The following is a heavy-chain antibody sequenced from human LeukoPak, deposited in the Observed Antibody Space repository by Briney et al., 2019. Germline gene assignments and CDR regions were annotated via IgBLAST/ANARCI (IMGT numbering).Heavy chain of an antibody. CDR2: IYTSGST. V-gene: IGHV4-61*02. J-gene: IGHJ3*02. D-gene: IGHD4-23*01. CDR3: ARDTGGNSEVAFDI. CDR1: GGSISSGSYY. Sequence: SQTLSLTCTVSGGSISSGSYYWSWIRQPAGKGLEWIGRIYTSGSTNYNPSLKSRVTISVDTSKNQFSLKLSSVTAADTAVYYCARDTGGNSEVAFDIWGQGTMVTVSS.